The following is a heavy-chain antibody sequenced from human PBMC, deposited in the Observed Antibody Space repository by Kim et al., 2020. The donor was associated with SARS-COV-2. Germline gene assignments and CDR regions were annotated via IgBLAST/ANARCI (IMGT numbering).Heavy chain of an antibody. CDR3: ARDHDYGLDF. V-gene: IGHV7-4-1*02. D-gene: IGHD3-10*01. Sequence: ASVKVSCQASGYSFTRSAINWVRQAPGQGLEWMGWINTNSGNPTYAQGFTGRFVFSLDTSVSTTYLQISSLRAEDTAIYFCARDHDYGLDFWGQGTLVTVSS. CDR2: INTNSGNP. CDR1: GYSFTRSA. J-gene: IGHJ4*02.